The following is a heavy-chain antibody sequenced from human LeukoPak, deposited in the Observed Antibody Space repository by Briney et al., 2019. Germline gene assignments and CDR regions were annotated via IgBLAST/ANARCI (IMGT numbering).Heavy chain of an antibody. CDR3: AREFGGSASGAGY. Sequence: GGSLRLXCAASGFTFSFYSMNWVRQAPGKGLEWVSSMSVSSGLIYYADSVKGRFTVSRDNAKNSLHLQMNSLRAEDTAVYYCAREFGGSASGAGYWGQGTLVTVSS. CDR2: MSVSSGLI. J-gene: IGHJ4*02. D-gene: IGHD3-10*01. V-gene: IGHV3-21*01. CDR1: GFTFSFYS.